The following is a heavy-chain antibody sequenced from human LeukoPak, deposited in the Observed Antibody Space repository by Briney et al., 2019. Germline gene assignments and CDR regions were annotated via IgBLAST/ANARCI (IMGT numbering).Heavy chain of an antibody. Sequence: GGSLRLSCAASGFTFSSYGMHWVRQAPGKGLEWVAVIWYDGSNKYYADSVKGRFTISRDNSKNTLYLQMNSLRDEDTAAYYCAKGRGSTSIYDYWGQGTLVTVSS. D-gene: IGHD2-2*01. V-gene: IGHV3-33*06. CDR1: GFTFSSYG. CDR3: AKGRGSTSIYDY. J-gene: IGHJ4*02. CDR2: IWYDGSNK.